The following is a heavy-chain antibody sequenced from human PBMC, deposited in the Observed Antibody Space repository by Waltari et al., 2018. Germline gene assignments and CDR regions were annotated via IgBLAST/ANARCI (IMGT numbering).Heavy chain of an antibody. CDR2: IYYSGST. D-gene: IGHD6-13*01. Sequence: QVQLQESGPGLVKPSETLSLTCTVSGASISSYYCSWIRQPPGKGLEWMGYIYYSGSTNYNPALKSRVTISVDTSKNQFSLKLSSVTAADTAVYYCAREQGAAAGEGNYGMDVWGQGTTVTVSS. CDR1: GASISSYY. J-gene: IGHJ6*02. V-gene: IGHV4-59*01. CDR3: AREQGAAAGEGNYGMDV.